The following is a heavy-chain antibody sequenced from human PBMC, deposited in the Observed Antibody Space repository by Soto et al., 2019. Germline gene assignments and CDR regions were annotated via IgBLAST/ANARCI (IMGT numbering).Heavy chain of an antibody. D-gene: IGHD3-10*01. V-gene: IGHV3-11*01. J-gene: IGHJ4*02. CDR1: GFTFSDHY. Sequence: GGSLRLSCAASGFTFSDHYMTWIRQAPGKGLEWVSKISSGGTTMYYADSVKGRFTVSRDNAKNSVYLQMDSLRADDTAVYYGASDPFYYASAYWGQGTLVTVSS. CDR3: ASDPFYYASAY. CDR2: ISSGGTTM.